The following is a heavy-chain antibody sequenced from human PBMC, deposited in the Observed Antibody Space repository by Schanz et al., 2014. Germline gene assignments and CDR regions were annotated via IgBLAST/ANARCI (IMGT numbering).Heavy chain of an antibody. D-gene: IGHD3-10*01. CDR2: ISGSGNYK. CDR3: VREDMVRGIRAFDI. V-gene: IGHV3-21*01. J-gene: IGHJ3*02. CDR1: GFTFSSYG. Sequence: VQLVESGGGVVQPGRSLRLSCAASGFTFSSYGMHWVRQAPGKGLEWVSSISGSGNYKYYADSLKGRFTISRDNGKKSLYLQINSLTAEDTAVYYCVREDMVRGIRAFDIWGQGTMVTVSS.